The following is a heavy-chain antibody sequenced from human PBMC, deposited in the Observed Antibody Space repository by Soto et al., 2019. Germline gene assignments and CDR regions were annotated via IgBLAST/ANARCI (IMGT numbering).Heavy chain of an antibody. D-gene: IGHD2-21*01. CDR1: GYTFTSHD. CDR3: ARGHSTDNWFDP. CDR2: MNPNSGRT. Sequence: ASVKVSCKASGYTFTSHDINWVRQATGQGLEWMGWMNPNSGRTGYAQKFQGRITMTRNTSITTAYMELSSLRSEDTAVYYCARGHSTDNWFDPWGQGTLVTVSS. J-gene: IGHJ5*02. V-gene: IGHV1-8*01.